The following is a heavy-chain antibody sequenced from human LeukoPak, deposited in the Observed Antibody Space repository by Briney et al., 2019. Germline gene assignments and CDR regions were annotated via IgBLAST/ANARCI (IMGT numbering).Heavy chain of an antibody. V-gene: IGHV4-59*12. CDR3: ARFATRDFDF. J-gene: IGHJ4*02. CDR1: GGSINSYY. CDR2: INYSGSS. Sequence: KTSETLSLTCTVSGGSINSYYWTWIRQPPGKGLEWIGYINYSGSSHYNPTLKSRVTLSVDTSKNQFSLKLTSVTAADTAVYYCARFATRDFDFWGQGSLAAVSS. D-gene: IGHD2-2*01.